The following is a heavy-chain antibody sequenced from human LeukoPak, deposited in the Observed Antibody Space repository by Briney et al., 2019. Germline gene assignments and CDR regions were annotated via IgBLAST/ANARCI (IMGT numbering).Heavy chain of an antibody. Sequence: PSETLSLTCAVYGGSFSGYYWSWIRQPPGKGLEWIGEINHSGSTNYNPSLKSRVTISVDTSKNQFSLKLSSVTSANTAVYYWARGAYCSSTSCQMNAFDIWGQGTMVTVSS. CDR2: INHSGST. J-gene: IGHJ3*02. D-gene: IGHD2-2*01. CDR3: ARGAYCSSTSCQMNAFDI. CDR1: GGSFSGYY. V-gene: IGHV4-34*01.